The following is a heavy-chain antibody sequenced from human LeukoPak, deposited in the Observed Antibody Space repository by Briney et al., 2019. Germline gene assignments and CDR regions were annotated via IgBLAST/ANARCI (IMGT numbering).Heavy chain of an antibody. J-gene: IGHJ5*02. CDR3: ARVGGSSWYGGYNWFDP. Sequence: GGSLRLSCAASGFIFSNNWMHWVRQTPGKGLEWVSRITPDGTGATYADSVKGRFTITRDNAKNSLYLQMNSLRAEDTAVYYCARVGGSSWYGGYNWFDPWGQGTLVTVSS. CDR1: GFIFSNNW. D-gene: IGHD6-13*01. CDR2: ITPDGTGA. V-gene: IGHV3-74*01.